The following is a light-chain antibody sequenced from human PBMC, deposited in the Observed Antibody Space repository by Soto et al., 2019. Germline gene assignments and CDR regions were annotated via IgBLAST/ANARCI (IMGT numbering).Light chain of an antibody. V-gene: IGKV3-15*01. J-gene: IGKJ4*01. CDR2: DAS. Sequence: EIVMTQSPATLSVSPGERATLSCSASQSVSSNLAWYQQKPGQAPRLLIYDASTRAADVPARFSGSGSGTGFTLTISSLQSEDFAFYYCQQYNKWPLTVGGGTKVEIK. CDR1: QSVSSN. CDR3: QQYNKWPLT.